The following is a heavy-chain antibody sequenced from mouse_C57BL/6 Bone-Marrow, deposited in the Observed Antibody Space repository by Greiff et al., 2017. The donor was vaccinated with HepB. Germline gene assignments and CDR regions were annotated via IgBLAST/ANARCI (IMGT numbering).Heavy chain of an antibody. D-gene: IGHD1-1*01. CDR3: ARESSLYAMDY. J-gene: IGHJ4*01. Sequence: EVKLVESGGGLVQPGGSLKLSCAASGFTFSDYYMYWVRQTPEKRLEWVAYISNGGGSTYYPDTVKGRFTISRDNAKNTLYLQMSRLKSEDTAMYYCARESSLYAMDYWGQGTSVTVSS. V-gene: IGHV5-12*01. CDR1: GFTFSDYY. CDR2: ISNGGGST.